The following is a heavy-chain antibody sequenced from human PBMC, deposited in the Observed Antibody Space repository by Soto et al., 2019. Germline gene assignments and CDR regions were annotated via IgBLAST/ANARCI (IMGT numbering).Heavy chain of an antibody. J-gene: IGHJ4*02. D-gene: IGHD3-3*02. Sequence: SETLSLTCTVSGGSISSGGYYWSWIRQHPGKGLEWIGYIYYSGSTYYNPSLKSRVTISVDTSKNQVSLKLNSVTAADTAVYYCARDQHFWSGYFDYWGQGTLVTVSS. CDR1: GGSISSGGYY. CDR2: IYYSGST. CDR3: ARDQHFWSGYFDY. V-gene: IGHV4-31*03.